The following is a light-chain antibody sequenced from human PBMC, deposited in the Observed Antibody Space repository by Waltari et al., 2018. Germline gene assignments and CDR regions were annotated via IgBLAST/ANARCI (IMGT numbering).Light chain of an antibody. CDR2: GKN. V-gene: IGLV3-19*01. CDR1: NPISSS. J-gene: IGLJ1*01. Sequence: SSDLTQEPAVSVALGQTVRIPCRGENPISSSVTWYQQNPGQAPILVIYGKNNRALAVPARFSGSTSGNTASLTIAGAQAEDEADYYCNSRDSSGNYYVFGGGTTVTVL. CDR3: NSRDSSGNYYV.